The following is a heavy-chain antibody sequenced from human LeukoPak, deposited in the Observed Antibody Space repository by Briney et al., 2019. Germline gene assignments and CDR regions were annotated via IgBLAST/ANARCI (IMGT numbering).Heavy chain of an antibody. V-gene: IGHV4-59*01. CDR2: IYYSGST. CDR1: GGSISSYY. J-gene: IGHJ4*02. CDR3: AGGIAVAGIDY. Sequence: SETLSLTCTVSGGSISSYYWSWIRQPPGKGLEWIGYIYYSGSTNYNPSLKSRVTISVDTSKNQFPLKLSSVTAADTAVYYCAGGIAVAGIDYWGQGTLVTVSS. D-gene: IGHD6-19*01.